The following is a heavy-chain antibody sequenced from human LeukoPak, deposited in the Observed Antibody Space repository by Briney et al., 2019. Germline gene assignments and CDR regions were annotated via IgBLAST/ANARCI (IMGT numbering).Heavy chain of an antibody. V-gene: IGHV4-4*02. CDR1: GGSISSSNW. CDR3: ARVAVMYYYDSSGYSASRGWFDP. D-gene: IGHD3-22*01. J-gene: IGHJ5*02. Sequence: PSGTLSLTCAVSGGSISSSNWWSWVRQPPGKGLEWIGEIYHSGSTNYNPSLKGRVTISVDKSKNQFSLKLSSVTAADTAVYYCARVAVMYYYDSSGYSASRGWFDPWGQGTLVTVSS. CDR2: IYHSGST.